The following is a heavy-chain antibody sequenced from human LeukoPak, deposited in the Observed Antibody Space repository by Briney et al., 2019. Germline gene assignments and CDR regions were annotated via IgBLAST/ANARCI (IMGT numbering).Heavy chain of an antibody. CDR2: ISYDGSNK. D-gene: IGHD6-13*01. CDR1: GFTFDAYW. V-gene: IGHV3-33*05. J-gene: IGHJ4*02. Sequence: PGGSLRLSCAVSGFTFDAYWMTWVRQAPGKGLEWVAVISYDGSNKYYADSVKGRFTISRHNAKNSLYLQMNSLRAEDTALYYCARTGAHPGIAVAGIDYWGQGTLVTASS. CDR3: ARTGAHPGIAVAGIDY.